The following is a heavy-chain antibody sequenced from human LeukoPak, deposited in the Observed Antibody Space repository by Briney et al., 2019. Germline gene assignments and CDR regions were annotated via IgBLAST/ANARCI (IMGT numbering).Heavy chain of an antibody. J-gene: IGHJ4*02. CDR2: IIPIFGTA. CDR3: ARAPYYDYVWGSYRLGGFDY. D-gene: IGHD3-16*02. Sequence: ASVKVSCKASGGTFSSYAISWVRQAPGQGLEWMGGIIPIFGTANYAQKFQGRVTITADESTSTAYMELSSLRSEDTAVYYCARAPYYDYVWGSYRLGGFDYWGQGTLVTVSS. CDR1: GGTFSSYA. V-gene: IGHV1-69*13.